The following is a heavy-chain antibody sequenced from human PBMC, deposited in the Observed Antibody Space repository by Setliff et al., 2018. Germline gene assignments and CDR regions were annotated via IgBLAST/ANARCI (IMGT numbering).Heavy chain of an antibody. D-gene: IGHD3-3*01. CDR2: INPSGGST. V-gene: IGHV1-46*01. Sequence: ASVNVSCKASGYTFTSYYMHWVRQGPGQGLEWMGIINPSGGSTSYAQKFQGRVTMTRDTSTSTVYMELSSLRSEDTAVYYCAGTYYNFWSALDYYYYGMDVWGQGTTVTVSS. CDR3: AGTYYNFWSALDYYYYGMDV. J-gene: IGHJ6*02. CDR1: GYTFTSYY.